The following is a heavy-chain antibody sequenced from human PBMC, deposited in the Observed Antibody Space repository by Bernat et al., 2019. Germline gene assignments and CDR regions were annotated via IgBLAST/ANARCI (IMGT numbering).Heavy chain of an antibody. V-gene: IGHV4-39*01. Sequence: QVQLQQWGAGLLKPSETLSLTCTVSGGSISTSSYYWGWIRQPPGKGLEWIGSIYYSGRTYDKPSLKSRGTISVGTSKNQVSLKLSCMTAGETAVYYCARLLYDRSGYYYFDNWGQGTLVTVSS. D-gene: IGHD3-22*01. CDR1: GGSISTSSYY. CDR3: ARLLYDRSGYYYFDN. CDR2: IYYSGRT. J-gene: IGHJ4*02.